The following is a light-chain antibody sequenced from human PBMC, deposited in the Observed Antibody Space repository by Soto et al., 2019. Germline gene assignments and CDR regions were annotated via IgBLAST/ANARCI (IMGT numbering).Light chain of an antibody. Sequence: DIQMTQSPSTLSGSVGDRVTITCRASQGISSWLAWYQQKPGKAPKLLIYKSSTLKSGVPSRFSGSGSGTEVTLTISSLQPDDFATYYCQHYNSYSEAFGQGTKVELK. CDR3: QHYNSYSEA. CDR2: KSS. V-gene: IGKV1-5*03. CDR1: QGISSW. J-gene: IGKJ1*01.